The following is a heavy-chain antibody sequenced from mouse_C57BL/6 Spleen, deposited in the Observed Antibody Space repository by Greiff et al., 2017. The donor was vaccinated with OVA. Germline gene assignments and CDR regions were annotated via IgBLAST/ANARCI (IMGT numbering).Heavy chain of an antibody. Sequence: VHLVESGPGLVQPSQSLSITCTVSGFSLTSYGVNWVRQSPGKGLEWLGVIWRGGSTDYNAAFMSRLSITKDNSKSQVFFKMNSLQADDTAIYYCAKNHYYGSSYWYFDVWGTGTTVTVSS. J-gene: IGHJ1*03. D-gene: IGHD1-1*01. CDR1: GFSLTSYG. CDR3: AKNHYYGSSYWYFDV. V-gene: IGHV2-5*01. CDR2: IWRGGST.